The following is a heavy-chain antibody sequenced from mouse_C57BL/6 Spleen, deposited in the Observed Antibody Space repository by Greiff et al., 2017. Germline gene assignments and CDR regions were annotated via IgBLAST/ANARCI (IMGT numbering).Heavy chain of an antibody. D-gene: IGHD2-5*01. CDR3: ARIYSNYGYFDV. Sequence: VQLKESEGGLVQPGSSMKLSCTASGFTFSDYYMAWVRQVPEKGLEWVANINYDGSSTYYLDSLKSRFIISRDNAKNILYLQMSSLKSEDTATYYCARIYSNYGYFDVWGTGTTVTVSS. CDR1: GFTFSDYY. CDR2: INYDGSST. V-gene: IGHV5-16*01. J-gene: IGHJ1*03.